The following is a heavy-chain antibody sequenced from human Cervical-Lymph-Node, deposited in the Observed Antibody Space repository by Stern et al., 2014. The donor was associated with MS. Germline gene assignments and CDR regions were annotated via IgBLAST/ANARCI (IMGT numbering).Heavy chain of an antibody. CDR1: GYTFTNYY. Sequence: VQLVQSGAEVKKPGASVKVSCKASGYTFTNYYMHWVRQAPGEGLEWMGVMNPSGGTTRYAQKFQGRVTMTRDTSKRPVYMELGSLISEDTAVYYCARVDRRYEYNWYFDLWGRGTLVTVSS. D-gene: IGHD2/OR15-2a*01. CDR3: ARVDRRYEYNWYFDL. J-gene: IGHJ2*01. CDR2: MNPSGGTT. V-gene: IGHV1-46*01.